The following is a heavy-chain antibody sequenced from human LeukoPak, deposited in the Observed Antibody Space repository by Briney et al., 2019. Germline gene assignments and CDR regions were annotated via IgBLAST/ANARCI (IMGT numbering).Heavy chain of an antibody. V-gene: IGHV4-31*03. CDR2: ICYSGST. D-gene: IGHD3-10*01. CDR1: GDSISRGGYY. Sequence: SETLSLTCTVSGDSISRGGYYWSWLRQHPGKGLEWIGYICYSGSTYYNPSLKSRVNISVDTSKNQFSLKMNSVTAADTAVYYCARDLRGIRGVGTNWFDPWGQGTLVTVSS. CDR3: ARDLRGIRGVGTNWFDP. J-gene: IGHJ5*02.